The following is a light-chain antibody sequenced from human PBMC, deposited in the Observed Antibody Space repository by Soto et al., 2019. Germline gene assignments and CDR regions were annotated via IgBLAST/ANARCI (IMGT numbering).Light chain of an antibody. CDR2: GNS. J-gene: IGLJ2*01. Sequence: QSLLTQPPSVSGAPGQRVTISCTGSSSNIGAGYDVHWYQQLPGKAPKLLIYGNSNRPSGVPDRFSGSKSGTSASLAITGLQAEDEADYYCQSYDSSLNGVVFGGGTKLTVL. CDR3: QSYDSSLNGVV. CDR1: SSNIGAGYD. V-gene: IGLV1-40*01.